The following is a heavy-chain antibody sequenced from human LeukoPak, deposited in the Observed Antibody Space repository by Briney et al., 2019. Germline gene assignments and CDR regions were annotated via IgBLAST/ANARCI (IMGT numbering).Heavy chain of an antibody. CDR2: INPNSGDT. CDR1: GYTFTGYY. J-gene: IGHJ5*02. D-gene: IGHD2-2*03. Sequence: ASVKVSCKASGYTFTGYYMHWVRQAPGQGLEWMGRINPNSGDTTYAQKFQGRVTMTRDTSISTAYMELSSLRSEDTAVYYCASVGGYCSSTSCPWGQGTLVTVSS. V-gene: IGHV1-2*06. CDR3: ASVGGYCSSTSCP.